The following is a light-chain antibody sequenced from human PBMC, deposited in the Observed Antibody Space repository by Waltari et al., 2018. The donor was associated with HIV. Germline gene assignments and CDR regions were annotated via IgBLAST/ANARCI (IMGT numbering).Light chain of an antibody. V-gene: IGLV1-44*01. Sequence: QSVLTQPPSASGTPGQRVTISCSGSSPNIGSNTVNWYQQLPGTAPKLLIYSNNQRPSGVPDRFSGSKSGTSASLAISGLQSEDEADYYCATWDDRLNGYVFATGTKVTVL. CDR1: SPNIGSNT. J-gene: IGLJ1*01. CDR3: ATWDDRLNGYV. CDR2: SNN.